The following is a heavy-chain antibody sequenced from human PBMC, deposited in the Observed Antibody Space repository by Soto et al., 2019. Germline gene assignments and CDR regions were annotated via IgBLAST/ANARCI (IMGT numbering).Heavy chain of an antibody. CDR2: IYYSGST. J-gene: IGHJ4*02. CDR3: ASLYVDTAMVGFDY. V-gene: IGHV4-31*03. D-gene: IGHD5-18*01. Sequence: QVQLQESGPGLVKPSQTLSLSCTVSGGSISSGGYYWSWIRQHPGKGLEWIGYIYYSGSTYYNPSIKSRVTISVDTSKNQFSLKLSSVTAADTAVYYCASLYVDTAMVGFDYWGQGTLVTVSS. CDR1: GGSISSGGYY.